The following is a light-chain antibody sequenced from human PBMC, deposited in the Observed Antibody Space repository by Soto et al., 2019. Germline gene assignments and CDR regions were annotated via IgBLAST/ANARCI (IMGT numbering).Light chain of an antibody. CDR3: QYRSNWSPGT. CDR2: GAS. J-gene: IGKJ5*01. Sequence: EIVMTQSPSTLSVSPVERSTLSLIASQSVSSNLAWYQQKPGQAPRLLIYGASTRATGIPARFSGSGSGTEFTLTISSREPEDVAVYNCQYRSNWSPGTFGQGTRLEI. V-gene: IGKV3-15*01. CDR1: QSVSSN.